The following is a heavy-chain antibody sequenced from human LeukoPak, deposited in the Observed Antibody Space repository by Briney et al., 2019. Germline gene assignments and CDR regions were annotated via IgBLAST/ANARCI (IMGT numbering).Heavy chain of an antibody. CDR2: IYTSGST. D-gene: IGHD6-6*01. V-gene: IGHV4-61*02. CDR1: GGSISSGSYY. J-gene: IGHJ3*02. Sequence: PSQTLSLTCTVSGGSISSGSYYWSWIRQPAGKGLEWIGRIYTSGSTNYNPSLKSRVTISVDTSKNQFSLKLSSVTAADTAVYYCARVKLQQQLVSSLAFDIWGQGTMVTVSS. CDR3: ARVKLQQQLVSSLAFDI.